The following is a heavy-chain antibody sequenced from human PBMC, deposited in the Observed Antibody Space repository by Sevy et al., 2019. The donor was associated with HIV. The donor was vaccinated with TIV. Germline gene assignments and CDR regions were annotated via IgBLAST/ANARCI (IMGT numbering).Heavy chain of an antibody. CDR3: ARGGEAKDFDY. D-gene: IGHD3-16*01. V-gene: IGHV3-53*01. Sequence: GGSLRLSCAASGFSVRDNYMTWVRQAPGKGLEWVSLIYSGGSTYYADSVKGRFLISRVSSKNTLFLHMNSLRAGDTAVYYCARGGEAKDFDYWGRGTLVTVSS. CDR1: GFSVRDNY. J-gene: IGHJ4*02. CDR2: IYSGGST.